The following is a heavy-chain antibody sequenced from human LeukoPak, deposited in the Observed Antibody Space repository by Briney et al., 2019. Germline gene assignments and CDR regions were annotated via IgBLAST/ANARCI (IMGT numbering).Heavy chain of an antibody. CDR3: ARAYCGGDCYPPQYYFDY. CDR2: IYHSGST. J-gene: IGHJ4*02. Sequence: PSQTLSLTCAVSGGSISRGGYSWSWIRQPPGKGLEWIGYIYHSGSTYYNPSLKSRVTISVDRSKNQFSLKLSSVTAADTAVYYCARAYCGGDCYPPQYYFDYWGQGTLVTVSS. CDR1: GGSISRGGYS. V-gene: IGHV4-30-2*01. D-gene: IGHD2-21*02.